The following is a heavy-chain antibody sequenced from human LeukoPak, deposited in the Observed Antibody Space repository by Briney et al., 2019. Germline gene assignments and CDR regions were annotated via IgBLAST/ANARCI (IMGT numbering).Heavy chain of an antibody. CDR2: INPRSSST. CDR3: ARPRVEHDCDSSGSFDS. D-gene: IGHD3-22*01. V-gene: IGHV1-46*01. CDR1: GYTFTSYY. Sequence: ASVKVSCKASGYTFTSYYIHWVRQAPGQGLEWMGIINPRSSSTTYAQKFQGRVTMTRDTSTSTVYMEVRSLRSEDAAVYYCARPRVEHDCDSSGSFDSWGQGTLVIVSS. J-gene: IGHJ4*02.